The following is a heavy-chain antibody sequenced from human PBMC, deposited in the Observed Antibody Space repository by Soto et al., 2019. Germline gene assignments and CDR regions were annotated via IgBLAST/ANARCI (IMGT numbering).Heavy chain of an antibody. CDR2: ISSSGSTI. D-gene: IGHD2-2*01. Sequence: QVQLVESGGGLVKPGGSLRLSCAASGFTFSDYYMSWIRQAPGKGLEWVSYISSSGSTIYYADSVKGRFTISRDNAKNSLYLQMNSLRAEDTAVYYCARDMDKYGPAVRYYYYYYGMDVWGQGTTVTVSS. V-gene: IGHV3-11*01. J-gene: IGHJ6*02. CDR3: ARDMDKYGPAVRYYYYYYGMDV. CDR1: GFTFSDYY.